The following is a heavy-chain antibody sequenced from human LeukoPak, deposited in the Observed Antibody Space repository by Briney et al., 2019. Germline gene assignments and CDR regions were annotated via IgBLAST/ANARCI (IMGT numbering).Heavy chain of an antibody. Sequence: PGGSLRLSCAASGFTFSRYGMTWVRQAPGRGLEWVSTISDTGRMTYYADSVKGRFTIFRDNSRNTLSLEMDDLRAEDSAIYYCAQNGQYSGTYYTYWGQGTLVTVSS. CDR1: GFTFSRYG. D-gene: IGHD3-10*01. CDR3: AQNGQYSGTYYTY. V-gene: IGHV3-23*01. CDR2: ISDTGRMT. J-gene: IGHJ4*02.